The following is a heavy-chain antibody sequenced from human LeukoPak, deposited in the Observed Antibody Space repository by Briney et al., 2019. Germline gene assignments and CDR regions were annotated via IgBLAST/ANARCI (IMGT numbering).Heavy chain of an antibody. D-gene: IGHD3-9*01. CDR1: GFTVSSNY. J-gene: IGHJ4*02. CDR3: ARSDYDILTGYYDGFDY. V-gene: IGHV3-66*01. CDR2: IYSGGST. Sequence: PGGSLRPSCAASGFTVSSNYMSWVRQAPGKGLEWVSVIYSGGSTYYADSVKGRFTISRDNSKNTLYLQMNSLRAEDTAVYYCARSDYDILTGYYDGFDYWGQGTLATVSS.